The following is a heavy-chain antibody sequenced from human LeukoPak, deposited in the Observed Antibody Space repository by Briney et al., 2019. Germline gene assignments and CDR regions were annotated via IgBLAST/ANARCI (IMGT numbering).Heavy chain of an antibody. V-gene: IGHV1-18*01. J-gene: IGHJ5*02. D-gene: IGHD2-2*01. CDR3: ARVGTVPGAAHNWFDP. CDR1: GYTFTSFD. Sequence: ASVRISCKASGYTFTSFDITWVRQAPGQGLEWMGRITAYNGHTKYAQKFQGRVAMTTDTPTSTAYMEMRSLGSDDTAVYYCARVGTVPGAAHNWFDPWGQGTLVTVSS. CDR2: ITAYNGHT.